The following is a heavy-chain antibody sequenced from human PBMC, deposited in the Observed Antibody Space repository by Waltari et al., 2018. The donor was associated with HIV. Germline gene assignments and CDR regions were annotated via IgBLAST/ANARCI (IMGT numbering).Heavy chain of an antibody. J-gene: IGHJ1*01. CDR1: GYFISSGYY. V-gene: IGHV4-38-2*01. D-gene: IGHD6-19*01. CDR3: ARAGYSSGWYGHEYFQH. CDR2: IYHGGRT. Sequence: QVQLQESGPGLVKSSETLSLTCGVSGYFISSGYYWGWIRHPPGKELEWIGSIYHGGRTKYNPTRKSRVTISVDASKNEFSRKLSAVTAADTDVYYWARAGYSSGWYGHEYFQHWGQGTLVTVSS.